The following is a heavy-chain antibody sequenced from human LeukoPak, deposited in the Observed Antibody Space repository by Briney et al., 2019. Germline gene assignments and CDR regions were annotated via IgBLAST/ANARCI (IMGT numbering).Heavy chain of an antibody. Sequence: QTGGSLRLSCAASGFTFSSYAMSWVRQAPGKRLEWVSAISGSGGSTYYADSVKGRFTISRDNSKNTLYLQMNSLRAEDTAVYYCAKDVLMHYYDSSGYCLGFDYWGQGTLVTVSS. CDR3: AKDVLMHYYDSSGYCLGFDY. CDR2: ISGSGGST. CDR1: GFTFSSYA. V-gene: IGHV3-23*01. D-gene: IGHD3-22*01. J-gene: IGHJ4*02.